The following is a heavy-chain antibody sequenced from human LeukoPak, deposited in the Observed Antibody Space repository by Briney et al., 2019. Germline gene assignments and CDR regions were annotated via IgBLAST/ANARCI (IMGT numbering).Heavy chain of an antibody. J-gene: IGHJ5*02. Sequence: ASVKVSCKASGGTFSSCAISWVRQAPGQGLEWMGGIIPIFGTANYAQKFQGRVTITTDESTSTAYMELSSLRSEDTAVYYRARVVELATIKNWFDPWGQGTLVTVSS. D-gene: IGHD5-24*01. CDR3: ARVVELATIKNWFDP. CDR1: GGTFSSCA. V-gene: IGHV1-69*05. CDR2: IIPIFGTA.